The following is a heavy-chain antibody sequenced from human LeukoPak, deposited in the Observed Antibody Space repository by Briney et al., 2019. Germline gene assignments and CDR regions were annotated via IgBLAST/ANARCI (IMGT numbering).Heavy chain of an antibody. CDR1: GGSISSSSYY. CDR3: ASTLMVRGVIIPYFDY. CDR2: IYYSGST. J-gene: IGHJ4*02. D-gene: IGHD3-10*01. Sequence: PSETLSLTCTVSGGSISSSSYYWGWIRQPPGKGLEWIGSIYYSGSTYYNPSLKSRVTISVDTSKNQFSLKLSSVTAADTAVYYCASTLMVRGVIIPYFDYWGQGTLVTVSS. V-gene: IGHV4-39*01.